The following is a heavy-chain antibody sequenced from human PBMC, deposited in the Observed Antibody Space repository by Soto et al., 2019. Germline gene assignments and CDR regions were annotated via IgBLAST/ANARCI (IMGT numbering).Heavy chain of an antibody. CDR1: GFTFSSYA. CDR3: WGYCSSTSCSADDAFDI. D-gene: IGHD2-2*01. Sequence: GGSLRLSCAASGFTFSSYAMSWVRQAPGKGLEWVSAISGSGGSTYYADSVKGRFTISRDNSKNTLYLQMNSLRAEDTAVYYPWGYCSSTSCSADDAFDIWGQGTMVTVSS. V-gene: IGHV3-23*01. J-gene: IGHJ3*02. CDR2: ISGSGGST.